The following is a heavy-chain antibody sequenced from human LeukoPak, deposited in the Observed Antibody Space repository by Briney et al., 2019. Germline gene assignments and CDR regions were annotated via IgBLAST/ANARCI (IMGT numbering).Heavy chain of an antibody. J-gene: IGHJ6*03. CDR3: ARVEAYCSSTSCHYYYYYMDV. V-gene: IGHV3-23*01. CDR2: ISGSGGST. CDR1: GFTFSSYA. D-gene: IGHD2-2*01. Sequence: GGSLRLSCAASGFTFSSYAMSWVRQAPGKGLEWVSAISGSGGSTYYADSVKGRFTISRDNSKNSLYLQMNSLRAEDTAVYYCARVEAYCSSTSCHYYYYYMDVWGKGTTVTISS.